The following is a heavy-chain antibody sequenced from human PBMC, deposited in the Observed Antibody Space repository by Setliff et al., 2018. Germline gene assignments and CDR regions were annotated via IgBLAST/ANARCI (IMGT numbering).Heavy chain of an antibody. CDR2: ISYSGST. D-gene: IGHD4-4*01. J-gene: IGHJ4*02. V-gene: IGHV4-61*08. Sequence: SETLSLTCTVSGGSIGGGGYYWSWIRQHPGKGLEWIGYISYSGSTNYNPSLKSRVTISVDTSKNQFSLKLSSVTAADTAVYYCASYRQDVNYWGQGTLVTVSS. CDR3: ASYRQDVNY. CDR1: GGSIGGGGYY.